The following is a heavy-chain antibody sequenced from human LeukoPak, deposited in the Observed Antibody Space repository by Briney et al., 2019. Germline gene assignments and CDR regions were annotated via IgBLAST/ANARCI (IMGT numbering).Heavy chain of an antibody. J-gene: IGHJ4*02. V-gene: IGHV4-59*08. CDR1: GGSISSYY. CDR2: IYYSGSA. Sequence: PSETLSLTCTVSGGSISSYYWSWIRQPPGKGLEWIGYIYYSGSANYNPSLKSRVTISVDTSKNQFSLKLSSVTAADTAVYYYAASITMVRGVTRTLDYWGQGTLVTVSS. CDR3: AASITMVRGVTRTLDY. D-gene: IGHD3-10*01.